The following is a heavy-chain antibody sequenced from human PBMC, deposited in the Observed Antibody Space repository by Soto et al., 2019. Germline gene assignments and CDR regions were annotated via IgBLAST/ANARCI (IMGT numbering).Heavy chain of an antibody. V-gene: IGHV5-51*01. D-gene: IGHD2-2*01. CDR3: ASFRCISTSCYSHYCYGMDV. CDR2: IYPGDSDT. J-gene: IGHJ6*02. CDR1: GYSFTSYW. Sequence: PGESLKISCKGSGYSFTSYWIGWVRQMPGKGMEWMGIIYPGDSDTRYSPSFQGQVTISADKSISTAYLQWSSLKASDTAMYYCASFRCISTSCYSHYCYGMDVWGQGTTVTVSS.